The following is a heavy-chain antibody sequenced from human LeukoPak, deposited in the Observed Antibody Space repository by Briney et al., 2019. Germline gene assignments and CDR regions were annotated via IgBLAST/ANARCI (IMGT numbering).Heavy chain of an antibody. V-gene: IGHV3-30-3*01. CDR2: ISYDGSNK. Sequence: GGSLRLSCAASGFTLSSYAMHWVRQAPGKGLEWVAVISYDGSNKYYADSVKGRFTISRDNSKNTLYLQMNSLRAEDTAVYYCARGLWLSAERYNWFDPWGQGTLVTVSS. CDR1: GFTLSSYA. J-gene: IGHJ5*02. CDR3: ARGLWLSAERYNWFDP. D-gene: IGHD5-18*01.